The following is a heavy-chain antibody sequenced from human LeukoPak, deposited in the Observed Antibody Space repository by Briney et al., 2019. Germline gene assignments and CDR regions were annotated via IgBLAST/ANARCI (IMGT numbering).Heavy chain of an antibody. CDR2: ISGSAAKA. CDR1: GFVFSNYA. Sequence: GGSLRLSCAASGFVFSNYAMSWVRQPPGKGLEWVSAISGSAAKAYYADSVKGRFTISRDNSSNTLFLQMNSLRAEDTALYYCAKTTGRSSRPLDSWGQGTLVTVPS. J-gene: IGHJ4*02. CDR3: AKTTGRSSRPLDS. D-gene: IGHD6-19*01. V-gene: IGHV3-23*01.